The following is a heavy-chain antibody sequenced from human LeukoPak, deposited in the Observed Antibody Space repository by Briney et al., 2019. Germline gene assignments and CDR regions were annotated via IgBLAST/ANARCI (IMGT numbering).Heavy chain of an antibody. CDR3: ARDGQRITMVRGVIPTSDYYFDY. D-gene: IGHD3-10*01. CDR2: ISYDGSNK. J-gene: IGHJ4*02. V-gene: IGHV3-30*03. CDR1: GFTFSSYG. Sequence: GGSLRLPCAASGFTFSSYGMHWVRQAPGKGLEWVAVISYDGSNKYYADSVKGRFTISRDNSKNTLYLQMNSLRAEDTAVYYCARDGQRITMVRGVIPTSDYYFDYWGQGTLVTVSS.